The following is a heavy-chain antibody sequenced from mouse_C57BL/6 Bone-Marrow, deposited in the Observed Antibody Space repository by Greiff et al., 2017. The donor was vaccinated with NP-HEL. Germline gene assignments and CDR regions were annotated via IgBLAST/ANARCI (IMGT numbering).Heavy chain of an antibody. CDR3: ARRATTVEGYWYFDV. CDR2: IDPSDSET. V-gene: IGHV1-52*01. Sequence: QVQLKQPGAELVRPGSSVKLSCKASGYTFTSYWMHWVKQRPIQGLEWIGNIDPSDSETHYNQKFKDKATLTVDKSSSTAYMQLSSLTSEDSAVYYCARRATTVEGYWYFDVWGTGTTVTVSS. D-gene: IGHD1-1*01. J-gene: IGHJ1*03. CDR1: GYTFTSYW.